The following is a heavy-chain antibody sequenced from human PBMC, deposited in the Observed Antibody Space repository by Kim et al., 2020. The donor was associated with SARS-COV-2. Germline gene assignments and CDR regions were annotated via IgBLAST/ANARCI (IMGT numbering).Heavy chain of an antibody. CDR3: AKWVAGGSGRNWFDP. Sequence: PSLESRVTILVDKSKNQFSLELSSVTAADTAVYYCAKWVAGGSGRNWFDPWGQGTLVTVSS. J-gene: IGHJ5*02. V-gene: IGHV4-4*02. D-gene: IGHD3-10*01.